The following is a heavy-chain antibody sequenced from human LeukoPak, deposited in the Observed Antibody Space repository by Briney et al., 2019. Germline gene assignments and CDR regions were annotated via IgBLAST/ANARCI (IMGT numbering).Heavy chain of an antibody. J-gene: IGHJ4*02. CDR2: IKSKTDGGTT. Sequence: GGSLRLSCAASGFTFSNAWMSWVRQAPGKGLEWVGRIKSKTDGGTTDYAAPVKGRFTIPRDDSKNTLYLQMNSLKTEDTAVYYCTTFRYSGYDYYFDYWGQGTLVTVSS. V-gene: IGHV3-15*01. CDR3: TTFRYSGYDYYFDY. CDR1: GFTFSNAW. D-gene: IGHD5-12*01.